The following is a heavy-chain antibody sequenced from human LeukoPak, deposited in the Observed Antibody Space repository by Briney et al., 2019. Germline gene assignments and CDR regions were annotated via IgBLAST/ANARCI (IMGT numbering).Heavy chain of an antibody. CDR2: IRYDGSNK. CDR1: GFTFSSYS. CDR3: AKDGDYGDYVSAFDI. Sequence: GGSLRLXCAASGFTFSSYSMNWVRQAPGKGLEWVAFIRYDGSNKYYADSVKGRFTISRDNSKNTLYLQMNSLRAEDTAVYYCAKDGDYGDYVSAFDIWGQGTMVTVSS. J-gene: IGHJ3*02. D-gene: IGHD4-17*01. V-gene: IGHV3-30*02.